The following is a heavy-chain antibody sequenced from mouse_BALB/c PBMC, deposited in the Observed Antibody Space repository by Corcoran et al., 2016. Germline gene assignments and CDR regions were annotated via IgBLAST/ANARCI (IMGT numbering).Heavy chain of an antibody. V-gene: IGHV3-6*02. D-gene: IGHD3-3*01. Sequence: DVQLQESGPGLVKPSQSLSLTCSVTGYSITSGYYWNWIRQFPGNKLEWMGYISYDGSNNYNPSLKNRISITRDTSKNQFFLKLNSVTTEDTATYYCARERGQGFDYWRQGTTLTVSS. CDR3: ARERGQGFDY. J-gene: IGHJ2*01. CDR1: GYSITSGYY. CDR2: ISYDGSN.